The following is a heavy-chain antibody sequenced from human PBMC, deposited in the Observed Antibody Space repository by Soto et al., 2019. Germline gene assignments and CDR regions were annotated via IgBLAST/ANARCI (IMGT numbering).Heavy chain of an antibody. Sequence: QVQLVQSGAEVKKPGSSVKVSCKASGGTFSSYAISWVRQAPGQALEWMGGIIPIFGTANYAQKFQGRVTITADESTSTAYMELSSLRCEDTAVYYCASGGVGATISGGYFDYWGQGTLVTVSS. J-gene: IGHJ4*02. CDR3: ASGGVGATISGGYFDY. D-gene: IGHD1-26*01. CDR1: GGTFSSYA. V-gene: IGHV1-69*01. CDR2: IIPIFGTA.